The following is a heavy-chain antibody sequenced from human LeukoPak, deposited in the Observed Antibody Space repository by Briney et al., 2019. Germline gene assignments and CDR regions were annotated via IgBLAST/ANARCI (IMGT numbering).Heavy chain of an antibody. J-gene: IGHJ5*02. D-gene: IGHD2-2*01. Sequence: PGGSLRLSCTVFGFTFGEYAMGWVRQAPGKGLEWVGFIRSKAYGETAEYAASLKGRFTISRDDSKSIAYLQMNSLKTEDTAVYYCTYVPAAHFFDPWGQGTLVTVSS. CDR2: IRSKAYGETA. V-gene: IGHV3-49*04. CDR3: TYVPAAHFFDP. CDR1: GFTFGEYA.